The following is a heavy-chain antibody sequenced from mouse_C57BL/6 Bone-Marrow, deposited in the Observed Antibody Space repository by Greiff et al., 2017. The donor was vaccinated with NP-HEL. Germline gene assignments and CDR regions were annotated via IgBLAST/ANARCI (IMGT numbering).Heavy chain of an antibody. D-gene: IGHD2-4*01. V-gene: IGHV2-3*01. J-gene: IGHJ3*01. CDR3: AKPEGDYDATWFAY. CDR2: LWGDGST. Sequence: VKLMESGPGLVAPSQSLSITCTVSGFSLTSYGVSWVRQPPGKGLEWLGVLWGDGSTNYHSALISRLSISKDNSKSQVFLKLNSLQTDDTATYYCAKPEGDYDATWFAYWGQGTLVTVSA. CDR1: GFSLTSYG.